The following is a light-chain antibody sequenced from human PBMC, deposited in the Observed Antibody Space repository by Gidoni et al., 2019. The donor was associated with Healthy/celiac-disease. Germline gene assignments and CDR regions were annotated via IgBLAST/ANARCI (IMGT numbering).Light chain of an antibody. CDR3: GTWDSSLSAVV. CDR2: DNN. Sequence: QSVLTQPPSVSAAPAHKVTISCSGTSSNIWNSYVSWSLHLTGTAPQLIIYDNNKRPSWIPDRFSGYKSGTSATLGITGLQTGDEADYYCGTWDSSLSAVVFGGGTKLTVL. J-gene: IGLJ2*01. V-gene: IGLV1-51*01. CDR1: SSNIWNSY.